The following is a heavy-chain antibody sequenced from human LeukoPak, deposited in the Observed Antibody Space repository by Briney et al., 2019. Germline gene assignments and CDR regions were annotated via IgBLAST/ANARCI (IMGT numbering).Heavy chain of an antibody. J-gene: IGHJ6*03. Sequence: SETLSLTCTVSGGSISSYYWSWIRQPPGKGLEWIGYIYYSGSTYYNPSLKSRVTISVDTSKNQFSLKLSSVTAADTAVYYCARVGGPFYYMDVWGKGTTVTVSS. CDR1: GGSISSYY. CDR3: ARVGGPFYYMDV. CDR2: IYYSGST. V-gene: IGHV4-59*01.